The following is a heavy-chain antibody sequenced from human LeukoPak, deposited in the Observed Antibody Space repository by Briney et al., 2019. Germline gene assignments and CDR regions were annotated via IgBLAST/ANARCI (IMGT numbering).Heavy chain of an antibody. CDR1: GFTFSSYG. V-gene: IGHV3-30*02. J-gene: IGHJ4*02. Sequence: GGSLRLSCAASGFTFSSYGMHWVRQAPGKGLEWVAFIRYDGSNKYYADSVRGRFTISRDNAKNSVYLQTDSLRVEDTAVYYCARNSGSNPFDYWGQGTLVTVSS. D-gene: IGHD1-26*01. CDR2: IRYDGSNK. CDR3: ARNSGSNPFDY.